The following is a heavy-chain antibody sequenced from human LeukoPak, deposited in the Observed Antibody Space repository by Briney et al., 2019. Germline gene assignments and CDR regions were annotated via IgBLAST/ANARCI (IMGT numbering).Heavy chain of an antibody. V-gene: IGHV1-2*02. J-gene: IGHJ5*02. D-gene: IGHD7-27*01. CDR3: ARDFAWGAGGAPIDDNWLDP. CDR2: INPNSGGT. CDR1: GYSFTGHY. Sequence: GASVKVSCKVSGYSFTGHYMHWVRQAPGQGLEWMGWINPNSGGTRYAQKFQGRVTMTRDTSISTVYMELRSLRFDDTAVYYCARDFAWGAGGAPIDDNWLDPWGQGTLVTVSS.